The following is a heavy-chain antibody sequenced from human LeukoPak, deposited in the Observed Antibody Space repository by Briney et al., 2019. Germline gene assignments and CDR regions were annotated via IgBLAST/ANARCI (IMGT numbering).Heavy chain of an antibody. V-gene: IGHV3-48*03. D-gene: IGHD3-22*01. CDR1: GFTSSSFE. J-gene: IGHJ4*02. CDR2: ISSSASAR. CDR3: ARANYYETSGFDY. Sequence: GGSLRLSCEASGFTSSSFEMNWVRQAQGKGLEWVSYISSSASARYYADSVKGRFTISRDNAKNSLYLQMNSLRAEDTAVYYCARANYYETSGFDYWGQGTLVTVSS.